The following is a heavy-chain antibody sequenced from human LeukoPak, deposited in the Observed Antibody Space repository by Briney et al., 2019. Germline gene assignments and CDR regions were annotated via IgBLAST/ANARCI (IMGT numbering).Heavy chain of an antibody. CDR1: GGTFSSYA. J-gene: IGHJ3*02. CDR2: IIPILGIA. V-gene: IGHV1-69*04. Sequence: ASVKVSCKASGGTFSSYAISWVRQAPGQGLEWMGRIIPILGIANYAQKFQGRVTITADKSTSTAYMELSSLRSEDTAVYYWASPRTTVVTHAFDIWGQGTMVTVSS. CDR3: ASPRTTVVTHAFDI. D-gene: IGHD4-23*01.